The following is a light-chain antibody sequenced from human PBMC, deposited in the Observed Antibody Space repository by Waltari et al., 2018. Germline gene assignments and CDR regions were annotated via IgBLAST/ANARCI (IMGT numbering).Light chain of an antibody. J-gene: IGKJ1*01. CDR3: QQNYRTPPT. CDR1: QSISDY. V-gene: IGKV1-39*01. Sequence: DIQVIQSPSSLSASVGDRVTITCRASQSISDYLNWFQVKPGRAPNLLIYAATGLQSGVPWRFNGSGSGAHFTLTISRLRPEDSASYFCQQNYRTPPTFGHATKVEI. CDR2: AAT.